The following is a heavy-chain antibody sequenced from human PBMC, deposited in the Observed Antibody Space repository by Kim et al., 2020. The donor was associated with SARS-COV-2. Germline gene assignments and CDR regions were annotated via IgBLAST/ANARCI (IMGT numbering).Heavy chain of an antibody. D-gene: IGHD2-21*01. CDR3: ARAVHSFHMHYGMDV. CDR1: GFTFSSYA. J-gene: IGHJ6*02. CDR2: ISYDGSNK. Sequence: GGSLRLSCAASGFTFSSYAMHWVRQAPGKGLEWVAVISYDGSNKYYADSVKGRFTISRDNSKNTLYLQMNSLRAEDTAVYYCARAVHSFHMHYGMDVWG. V-gene: IGHV3-30*04.